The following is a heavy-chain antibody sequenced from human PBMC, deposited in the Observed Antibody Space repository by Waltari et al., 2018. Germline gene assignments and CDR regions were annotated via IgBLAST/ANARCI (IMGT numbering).Heavy chain of an antibody. Sequence: DVQLVESGGGSVQPGGSLRLSCVASNFTFSRYGMSWVRQAPGKGLEWVANIRHDGDAKDYVDSVKGRFTISRDNAKNSLFLQMNSLKAEDTAVYYCARGGSYINSWGQGTRVTVSS. D-gene: IGHD3-16*01. J-gene: IGHJ5*02. CDR3: ARGGSYINS. V-gene: IGHV3-7*04. CDR1: NFTFSRYG. CDR2: IRHDGDAK.